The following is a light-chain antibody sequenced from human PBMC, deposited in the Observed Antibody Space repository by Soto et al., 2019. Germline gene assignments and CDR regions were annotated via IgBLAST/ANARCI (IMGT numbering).Light chain of an antibody. Sequence: DIVMTQSPDSLAVSLGERATINCKSSQSVLYSSNNKNYLAWYQQKPGQPPKLLIYWASTRESGVPDRFSGSGSGTHYSLTISSLQAEDVAIYYCQQSYSTPLTFGPGTKVDIK. CDR1: QSVLYSSNNKNY. CDR3: QQSYSTPLT. J-gene: IGKJ3*01. CDR2: WAS. V-gene: IGKV4-1*01.